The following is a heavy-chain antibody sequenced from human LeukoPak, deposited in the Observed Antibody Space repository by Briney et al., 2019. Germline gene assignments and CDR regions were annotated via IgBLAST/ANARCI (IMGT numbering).Heavy chain of an antibody. D-gene: IGHD3-10*01. J-gene: IGHJ4*02. V-gene: IGHV3-9*01. CDR3: AKGWFGEFALVL. CDR2: ITWNSGNI. CDR1: GFTFDDYA. Sequence: PGGSLRLSCAASGFTFDDYAMHWVRQAPGKGLEWVSYITWNSGNIGYADSVKGRFTISRDNAKNSLYLQMNSLRAEDTALYYCAKGWFGEFALVLWGQGTLVTVSP.